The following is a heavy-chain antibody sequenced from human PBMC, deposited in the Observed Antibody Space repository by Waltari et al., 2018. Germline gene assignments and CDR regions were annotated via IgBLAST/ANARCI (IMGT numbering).Heavy chain of an antibody. J-gene: IGHJ5*02. CDR1: GGSISSSSYY. D-gene: IGHD5-12*01. Sequence: QLQLQESGPGLVKPSETLSLTCTVSGGSISSSSYYWGWIRQSPGKGLEWIGSIYYSGSTSYNPTIKSRVTISGDTSKNQCALKLSSVTAADTAVYYCARHWKKSGYRFDPWGQGTLVTVSS. V-gene: IGHV4-39*01. CDR3: ARHWKKSGYRFDP. CDR2: IYYSGST.